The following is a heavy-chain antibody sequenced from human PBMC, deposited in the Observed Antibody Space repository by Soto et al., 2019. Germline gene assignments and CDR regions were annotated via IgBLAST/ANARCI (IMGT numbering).Heavy chain of an antibody. J-gene: IGHJ4*02. Sequence: QVQLVQSGAEVMKPGASVKVSCKASGNTFTSYDINWVRQATGPGLEWMGWINPNSGNIGYAQKFQGRVTMTRDTAIRTAYMEVSRLRSDDTAVYYCARGRASGSYYLLDSWGQGTLVTVSS. V-gene: IGHV1-8*01. CDR3: ARGRASGSYYLLDS. CDR2: INPNSGNI. CDR1: GNTFTSYD. D-gene: IGHD3-10*01.